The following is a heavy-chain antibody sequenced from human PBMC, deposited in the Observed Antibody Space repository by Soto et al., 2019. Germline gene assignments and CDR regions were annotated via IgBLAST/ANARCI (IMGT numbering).Heavy chain of an antibody. J-gene: IGHJ2*01. CDR2: IGTAGDT. Sequence: EVQLVESGGGLVQPGGSLRLSCAASGFTFSSYDMHWVRQATGKGLEWVSAIGTAGDTYYPGSVKGRFTISRENAKNSLYLQMNSLRAGDTAVYYCARVVAVAADYWYFDLWGRGTLVTVSS. CDR3: ARVVAVAADYWYFDL. D-gene: IGHD6-19*01. V-gene: IGHV3-13*01. CDR1: GFTFSSYD.